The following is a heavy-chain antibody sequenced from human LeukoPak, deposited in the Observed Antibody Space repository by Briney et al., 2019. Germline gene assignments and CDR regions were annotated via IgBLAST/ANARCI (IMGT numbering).Heavy chain of an antibody. J-gene: IGHJ5*02. D-gene: IGHD3-10*01. CDR3: AKGGIRYGYWFDH. CDR1: GLTFSDYY. V-gene: IGHV3-11*01. Sequence: PGRSLRLSCAPTGLTFSDYYMSWMREAPGKGLEWVAYISSTGNSIFYADSVKGRFTISRDHAKNSLSLQLNSLRAEDTAVYYCAKGGIRYGYWFDHWGQGTLVTVSS. CDR2: ISSTGNSI.